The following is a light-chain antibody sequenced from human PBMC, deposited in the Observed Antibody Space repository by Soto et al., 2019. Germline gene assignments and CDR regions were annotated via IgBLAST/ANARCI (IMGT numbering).Light chain of an antibody. CDR2: GAS. J-gene: IGKJ4*01. V-gene: IGKV3-15*01. Sequence: TQSPATLSVSPGERATLSCRASQSVSSNLAWYQQKPGQAPRFLIYGASTRATGIPARFSGSGSGTEFTLTISSLQSEDFAVYYCQQYDNWPLTFGGGTKVDIK. CDR1: QSVSSN. CDR3: QQYDNWPLT.